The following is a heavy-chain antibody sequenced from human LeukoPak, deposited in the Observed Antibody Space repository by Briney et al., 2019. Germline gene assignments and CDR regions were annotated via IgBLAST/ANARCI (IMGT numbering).Heavy chain of an antibody. Sequence: GGSLRLSCEACEFTFSRFAMSWIRQPPGTGLEWVSTLSGSGGATYYADSVKGRFTTSRDNSKDTLYLQMDNLRADDTAVYYCAKHLGSHSFLFYYMGVWGKGTSVIVSS. J-gene: IGHJ6*03. D-gene: IGHD2-21*01. CDR1: EFTFSRFA. V-gene: IGHV3-23*01. CDR3: AKHLGSHSFLFYYMGV. CDR2: LSGSGGAT.